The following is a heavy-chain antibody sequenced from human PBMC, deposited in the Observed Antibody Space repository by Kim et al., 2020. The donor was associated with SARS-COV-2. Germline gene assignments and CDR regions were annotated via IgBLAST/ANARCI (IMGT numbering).Heavy chain of an antibody. CDR1: GFTFADSV. CDR2: VSGDGGTT. D-gene: IGHD6-19*01. V-gene: IGHV3-43*02. CDR3: SKASGWLPRY. J-gene: IGHJ4*02. Sequence: GGSLRLSCAASGFTFADSVMHWVRQAPGKGLEWVALVSGDGGTTYYADSVKGRFTISRDNRKDYLELQMNSLRTDDTTFYYCSKASGWLPRYWGQGTLVTVSS.